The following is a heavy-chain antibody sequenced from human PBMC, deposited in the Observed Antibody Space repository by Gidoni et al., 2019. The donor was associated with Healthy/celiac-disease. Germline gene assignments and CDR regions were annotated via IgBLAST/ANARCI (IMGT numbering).Heavy chain of an antibody. Sequence: QVQLVQTGAEVKKPGSSVKVSCKASGGTFSSYAISWVRQAPGQGIEGGGGILPIFGTANYAQKFQGRVTITADESTSTAYMELSSLRSEDTAVYYCARDLSSGYEFDYWGQGTLVTVSS. CDR2: ILPIFGTA. V-gene: IGHV1-69*01. D-gene: IGHD2-2*01. CDR3: ARDLSSGYEFDY. J-gene: IGHJ4*02. CDR1: GGTFSSYA.